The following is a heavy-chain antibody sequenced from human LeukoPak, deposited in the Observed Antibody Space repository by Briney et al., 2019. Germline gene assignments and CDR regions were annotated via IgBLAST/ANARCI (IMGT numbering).Heavy chain of an antibody. CDR1: GGSISSHY. Sequence: SETLSLTCTVSGGSISSHYWSWLRQPPGKGLEWIGYIYYSGSTNYNPSLKSRVTISVDTSKNQFSLKLSSVTAADTAVYYCARDGLGGYSYGFSWFDPWGQGTLVTVSS. CDR2: IYYSGST. V-gene: IGHV4-59*11. J-gene: IGHJ5*02. CDR3: ARDGLGGYSYGFSWFDP. D-gene: IGHD5-18*01.